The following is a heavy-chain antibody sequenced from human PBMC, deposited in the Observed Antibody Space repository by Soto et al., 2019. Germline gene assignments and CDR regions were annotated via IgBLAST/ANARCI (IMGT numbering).Heavy chain of an antibody. J-gene: IGHJ5*02. CDR1: GGSISSYY. V-gene: IGHV4-59*01. D-gene: IGHD3-3*01. Sequence: QVQLQESGPGLVKPSETLSLTCTVSGGSISSYYWSWIRQPPGKGLEWIGYIYYNGSTNYNPSPKSRVTVSVDTSKNQFSLKLSSVTAADTAVYYCARAYYDFWSGYFNWFDPWGQGTLVTVSS. CDR3: ARAYYDFWSGYFNWFDP. CDR2: IYYNGST.